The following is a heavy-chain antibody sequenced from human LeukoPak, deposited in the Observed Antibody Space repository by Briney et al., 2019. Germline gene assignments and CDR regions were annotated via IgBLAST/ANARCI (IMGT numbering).Heavy chain of an antibody. Sequence: SETLSLTCTVSGGSISGSSYYWAWIRQPLGKGLEWIGSGFYSGSAYYNPSLKSRLTISVDMSKNQFSLDLSSVTAADTAVYYCARLRGAMTPVTSDFDYWGQGTLVTVSS. CDR3: ARLRGAMTPVTSDFDY. CDR2: GFYSGSA. J-gene: IGHJ4*02. CDR1: GGSISGSSYY. D-gene: IGHD4-17*01. V-gene: IGHV4-39*01.